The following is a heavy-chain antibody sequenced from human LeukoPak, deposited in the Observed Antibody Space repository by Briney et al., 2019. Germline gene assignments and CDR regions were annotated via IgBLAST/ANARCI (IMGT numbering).Heavy chain of an antibody. J-gene: IGHJ4*02. CDR2: IYYSGTT. CDR3: ARDDAGAIDY. CDR1: GGSISSYY. D-gene: IGHD1-26*01. V-gene: IGHV4-59*01. Sequence: SETLSLTCTVSGGSISSYYWSWIRQPPGKGLGWIGFIYYSGTTNYNPSLKSRVTISVDTSKNQFSLKLSSVTAADTAVYYCARDDAGAIDYWGQGTLVTVSS.